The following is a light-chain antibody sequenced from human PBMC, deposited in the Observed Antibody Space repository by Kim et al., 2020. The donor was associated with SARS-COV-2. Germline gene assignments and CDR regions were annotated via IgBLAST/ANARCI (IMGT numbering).Light chain of an antibody. CDR2: SAS. Sequence: PGDRATLYCRASRSMSAGYLTWYQQKPGQAPRLLMYSASTRATGIPDRFSGSESGTDFILTINRLEPEDSAFYYCHHLSSSPYYTFGQGTKLEIK. CDR1: RSMSAGY. CDR3: HHLSSSPYYT. J-gene: IGKJ2*01. V-gene: IGKV3-20*01.